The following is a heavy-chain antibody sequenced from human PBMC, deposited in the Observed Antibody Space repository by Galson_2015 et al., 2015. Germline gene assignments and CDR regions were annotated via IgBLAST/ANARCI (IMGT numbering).Heavy chain of an antibody. V-gene: IGHV4-59*01. D-gene: IGHD4/OR15-4a*01. CDR2: IYYSGST. CDR1: DGSINNFY. J-gene: IGHJ4*02. CDR3: ARAGDDYGSSYFDY. Sequence: SEPLSLTCTVSDGSINNFYWSWIRQSPGKGLEWIGYIYYSGSTNYNPSLKSRVTMSVDTSKNLFSLKLSSVTAADTAVYYCARAGDDYGSSYFDYWGQGTLVTVSS.